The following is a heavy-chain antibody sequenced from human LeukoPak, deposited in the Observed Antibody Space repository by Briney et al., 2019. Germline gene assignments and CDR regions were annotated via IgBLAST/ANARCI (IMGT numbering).Heavy chain of an antibody. Sequence: ASVKVSCKASGYTFTSYAMHWVRQAPGQRLEWMGWINAGNGNTKYSQKFQGRVTITRDTSASTAYMELSSLRSEDTAVYYCAGGEIVGATQRAFDIWGQGTMVTVSS. J-gene: IGHJ3*02. V-gene: IGHV1-3*01. CDR2: INAGNGNT. CDR1: GYTFTSYA. CDR3: AGGEIVGATQRAFDI. D-gene: IGHD1-26*01.